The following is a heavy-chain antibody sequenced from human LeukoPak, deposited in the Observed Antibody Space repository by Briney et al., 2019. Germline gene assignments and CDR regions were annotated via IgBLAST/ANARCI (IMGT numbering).Heavy chain of an antibody. CDR1: GYNLNELP. Sequence: GASVEVSCKVSGYNLNELPMHWVRQTPGKGLEWMGGFDPEYDEIIYSQRFQGRLTLTEDTTTDTAYMELSSLTSEDSAVYYCAPFGGPWGQGTLVIVSS. CDR3: APFGGP. CDR2: FDPEYDEI. D-gene: IGHD3-3*01. J-gene: IGHJ5*02. V-gene: IGHV1-24*01.